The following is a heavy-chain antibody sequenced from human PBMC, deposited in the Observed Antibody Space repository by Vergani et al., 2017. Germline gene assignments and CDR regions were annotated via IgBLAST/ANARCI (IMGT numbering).Heavy chain of an antibody. J-gene: IGHJ6*02. CDR1: GFSLSNARMG. V-gene: IGHV2-26*01. CDR2: IFSNDEK. CDR3: ARIQVTWADFWSGPNYNYYYGMDV. D-gene: IGHD3-3*01. Sequence: QVTLKESGPVLVKPTETLTLTCTVSGFSLSNARMGVSWLRQPPGKALEWLAHIFSNDEKSYSTSLKSRLTISKATSKSQVVLTMTNRDPVDTATYYCARIQVTWADFWSGPNYNYYYGMDVWGQGTTVTVSS.